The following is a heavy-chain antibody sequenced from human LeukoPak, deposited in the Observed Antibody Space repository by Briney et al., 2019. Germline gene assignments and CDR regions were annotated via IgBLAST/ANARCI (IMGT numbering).Heavy chain of an antibody. D-gene: IGHD4-11*01. CDR1: GYSFSSYW. CDR2: IYPGDSDT. J-gene: IGHJ4*02. CDR3: ARHSASSNFALDY. V-gene: IGHV5-51*01. Sequence: GESLKISCKTSGYSFSSYWIGWLRQMPGKGLEWMGIIYPGDSDTRYSPSFQGQVTISADKSISTAYLQWSSLKASDTSMYYCARHSASSNFALDYWSQGTLVTASS.